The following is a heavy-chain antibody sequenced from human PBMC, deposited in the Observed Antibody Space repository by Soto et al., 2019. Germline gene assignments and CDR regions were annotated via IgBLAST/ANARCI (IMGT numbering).Heavy chain of an antibody. Sequence: ASVKVSCKASGYTFINYDNSWVGQATGQGLELMGWMNPGSAQTGYANKFQGRVTMTREASTSTAHPELSSLTSEDTAVYYCARPCSGDLPPLGPPFSYGLEVWGQETTVTVPS. D-gene: IGHD6-19*01. V-gene: IGHV1-8*02. CDR2: MNPGSAQT. J-gene: IGHJ6*02. CDR3: ARPCSGDLPPLGPPFSYGLEV. CDR1: GYTFINYD.